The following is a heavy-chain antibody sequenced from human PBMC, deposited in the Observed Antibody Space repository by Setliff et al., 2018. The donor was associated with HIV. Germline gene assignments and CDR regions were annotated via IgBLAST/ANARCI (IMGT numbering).Heavy chain of an antibody. Sequence: GGSLRLSRAASGFTFSSYAMSWVRQAPGKGLEWVSTVSGNGIRAFYADSLKGRFTISRDNSENTLYLHMNLLRAEDTAVYYCAKDRVAVAGTGPEYFQHWGQGTLVTVSS. J-gene: IGHJ1*01. V-gene: IGHV3-23*01. CDR2: VSGNGIRA. D-gene: IGHD6-19*01. CDR1: GFTFSSYA. CDR3: AKDRVAVAGTGPEYFQH.